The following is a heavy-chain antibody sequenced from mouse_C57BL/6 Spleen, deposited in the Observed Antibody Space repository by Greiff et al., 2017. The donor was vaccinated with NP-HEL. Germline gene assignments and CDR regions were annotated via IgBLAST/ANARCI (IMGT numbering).Heavy chain of an antibody. Sequence: EVKLEESGPGLVKPSQSLSLTCSVTGYSITSCYYWNWIRQFPGNKLEWMGYISYDGSNNYNPSLKNRISITRDTSKNQFFLKLNSVTTEDTATYYGARGDYYGSSYWYCDVWGTGTTVTVSS. CDR1: GYSITSCYY. CDR3: ARGDYYGSSYWYCDV. D-gene: IGHD1-1*01. V-gene: IGHV3-6*01. J-gene: IGHJ1*03. CDR2: ISYDGSN.